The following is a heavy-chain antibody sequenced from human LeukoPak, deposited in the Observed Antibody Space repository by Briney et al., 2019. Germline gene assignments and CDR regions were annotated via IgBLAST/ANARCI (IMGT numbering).Heavy chain of an antibody. J-gene: IGHJ4*02. D-gene: IGHD5-12*01. CDR3: TRRDIVATTDYFDY. CDR2: IRSKAYGGTT. V-gene: IGHV3-49*04. CDR1: GLTFGDYA. Sequence: GGSLRLSCTASGLTFGDYAMSWVRQAPGKGLEWVGFIRSKAYGGTTEYAASVKGRFTISRDDSKSIAYLQMDSLKTEDTAVYYCTRRDIVATTDYFDYWGQGTLVTVSS.